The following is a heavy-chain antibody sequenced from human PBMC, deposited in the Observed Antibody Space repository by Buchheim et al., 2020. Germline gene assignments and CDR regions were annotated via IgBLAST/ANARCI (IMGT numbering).Heavy chain of an antibody. J-gene: IGHJ4*02. CDR3: TRDRPFSDFDY. V-gene: IGHV3-21*01. CDR2: IGGSGEHS. CDR1: GFIFSSHT. Sequence: EVQLLESGGGLVEPGGSLRLSCAASGFIFSSHTMNWVRQAPGKGLEWVSSIGGSGEHSFYADSVKGRFTISRDHARSSLYLQMNYLGVDDTALYYCTRDRPFSDFDYWGRGTL. D-gene: IGHD1-26*01.